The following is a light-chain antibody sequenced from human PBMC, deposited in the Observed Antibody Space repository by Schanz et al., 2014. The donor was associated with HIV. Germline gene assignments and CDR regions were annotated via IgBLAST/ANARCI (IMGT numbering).Light chain of an antibody. Sequence: DIQMTPSPSSVSASVGDRVTITCRANETIGSWLAWYQQKPEKAPKLLIYAASSLQSGVPSRFSGSGSGTDFILTISSLQPLDSATYYCQQFSEYPLTFGGGTKVEL. CDR2: AAS. CDR1: ETIGSW. V-gene: IGKV1D-16*01. J-gene: IGKJ4*01. CDR3: QQFSEYPLT.